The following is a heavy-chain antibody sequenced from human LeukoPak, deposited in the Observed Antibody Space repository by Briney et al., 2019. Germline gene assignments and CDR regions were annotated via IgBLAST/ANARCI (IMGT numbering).Heavy chain of an antibody. D-gene: IGHD6-13*01. CDR2: ISSSSSYI. J-gene: IGHJ3*02. CDR3: ARCGSSSWSDAFDI. CDR1: GFTFSSYS. Sequence: GGSLRLSCAASGFTFSSYSMNWVRQAPGKGLEWVSSISSSSSYIYYADSVKGRFTISRDNAKNSLYLQMNSLRAEDTAVYYCARCGSSSWSDAFDIWGQGTMVTVSS. V-gene: IGHV3-21*01.